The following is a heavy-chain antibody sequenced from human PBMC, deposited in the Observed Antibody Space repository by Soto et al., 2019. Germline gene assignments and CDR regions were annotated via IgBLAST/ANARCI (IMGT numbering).Heavy chain of an antibody. CDR2: IYYSGST. D-gene: IGHD5-12*01. V-gene: IGHV4-59*08. Sequence: PSETLSITCTVSGGSISSYYWSWIRQPPGKGLEWVGYIYYSGSTTYNPSLKSRLTISVDTSKNQFSLKLRSVTAADTAVYYCARLGGWLQALDVWGQGTLVPVSS. CDR3: ARLGGWLQALDV. CDR1: GGSISSYY. J-gene: IGHJ4*02.